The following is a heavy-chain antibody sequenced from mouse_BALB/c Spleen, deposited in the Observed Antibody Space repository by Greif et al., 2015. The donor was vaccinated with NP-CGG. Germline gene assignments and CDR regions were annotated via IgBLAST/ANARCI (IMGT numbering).Heavy chain of an antibody. CDR1: GFTFSSFG. Sequence: EVHLVESGGGLVQPGGSRKLSCAASGFTFSSFGMHWVRQAPEKGLEWVAYISSGSSTIYYADTVKGRFTISRDNPKNTLFLQMTSLRSEDTAMYYCARFDYDPYYAMDYWGQGTSVTVSS. D-gene: IGHD2-4*01. V-gene: IGHV5-17*02. J-gene: IGHJ4*01. CDR2: ISSGSSTI. CDR3: ARFDYDPYYAMDY.